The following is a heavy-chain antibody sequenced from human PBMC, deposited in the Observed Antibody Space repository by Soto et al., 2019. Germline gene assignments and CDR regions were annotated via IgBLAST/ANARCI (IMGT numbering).Heavy chain of an antibody. Sequence: PSETLSLTCTVSDVSISGYYWSWIRQPPGKGLEWIGYIYYSGITNYNPSLKSRVTMSVDTSKNQFSLMLSSVTAADTAVYYCAREGAVAGTGFGYWGQGALVTVSS. CDR2: IYYSGIT. V-gene: IGHV4-59*01. J-gene: IGHJ4*02. D-gene: IGHD6-19*01. CDR1: DVSISGYY. CDR3: AREGAVAGTGFGY.